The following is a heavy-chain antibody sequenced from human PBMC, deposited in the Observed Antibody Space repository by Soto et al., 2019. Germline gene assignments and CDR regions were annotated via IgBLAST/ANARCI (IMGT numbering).Heavy chain of an antibody. CDR3: ARDHCSSTSCYEFNWFDP. V-gene: IGHV1-69*08. Sequence: QVQLVQSGAEVKKPGSSVKVSCKASGGTFSSYTISWVRQAPGQGLEWMGRIIPNLGIANYAQKCQGRVTITADKSTSAAYMELSSLRSEDTAVYYCARDHCSSTSCYEFNWFDPWGQGTLVTVSS. J-gene: IGHJ5*02. D-gene: IGHD2-2*01. CDR2: IIPNLGIA. CDR1: GGTFSSYT.